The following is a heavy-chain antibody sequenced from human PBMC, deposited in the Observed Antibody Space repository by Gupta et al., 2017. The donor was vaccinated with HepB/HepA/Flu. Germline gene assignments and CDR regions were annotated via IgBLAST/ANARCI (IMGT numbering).Heavy chain of an antibody. CDR2: INHSGST. CDR1: GGSFSGYY. Sequence: QVQLQQWRAGLLKPSETLSLTCAVYGGSFSGYYWSWIRQPPGKGLEWIGEINHSGSTNYNPSLKSRVTISVDTSKNQFSLKLSSVTAADTAVYYCARGTLFGFWSGYSKTHFDYWGQGTLVTVSS. J-gene: IGHJ4*02. V-gene: IGHV4-34*01. D-gene: IGHD3-3*01. CDR3: ARGTLFGFWSGYSKTHFDY.